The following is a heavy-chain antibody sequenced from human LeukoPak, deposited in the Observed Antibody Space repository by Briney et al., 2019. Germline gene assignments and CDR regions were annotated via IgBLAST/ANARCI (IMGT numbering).Heavy chain of an antibody. V-gene: IGHV5-51*01. CDR2: IYPRDSDT. J-gene: IGHJ5*01. Sequence: GESLKISCKGSGYIFTNHWIGWARQMPGKGLEWMGIIYPRDSDTRYSPSFQGQVTISADKSISTAYLQWSSLKASDTAMYFCARRESKLGIDSWGQGTLVTVSS. CDR3: ARRESKLGIDS. D-gene: IGHD7-27*01. CDR1: GYIFTNHW.